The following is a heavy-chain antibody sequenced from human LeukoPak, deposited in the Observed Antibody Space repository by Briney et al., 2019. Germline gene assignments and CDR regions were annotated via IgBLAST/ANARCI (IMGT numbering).Heavy chain of an antibody. CDR1: GYSFTSYW. V-gene: IGHV5-51*01. CDR2: IYPGDSDT. J-gene: IGHJ3*02. D-gene: IGHD3-22*01. Sequence: GESLKISCKGSGYSFTSYWIGWVRQMPGKGPEWMGIIYPGDSDTRYSPSFQGQVTISADKSISTAYLQWSSLKASDTAMYYCARGSYYYDSSGDAFDIWGQGTMVTVSS. CDR3: ARGSYYYDSSGDAFDI.